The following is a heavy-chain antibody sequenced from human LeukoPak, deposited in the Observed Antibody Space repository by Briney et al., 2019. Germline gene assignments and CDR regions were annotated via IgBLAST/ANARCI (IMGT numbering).Heavy chain of an antibody. Sequence: GGSLRLSCAASGFTFSSYAMHWVRQAPGKGLEWVAVISYDGSNKYYADSVKGRFTISRDNSKNTLYLQMNSLRAEDTAVYYCARDRGKRIQLWSDYWGQGTLVTVSS. J-gene: IGHJ4*02. D-gene: IGHD5-18*01. V-gene: IGHV3-30-3*01. CDR1: GFTFSSYA. CDR3: ARDRGKRIQLWSDY. CDR2: ISYDGSNK.